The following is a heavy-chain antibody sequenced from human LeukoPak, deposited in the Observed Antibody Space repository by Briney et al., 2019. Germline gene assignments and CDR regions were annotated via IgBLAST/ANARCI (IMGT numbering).Heavy chain of an antibody. CDR3: ARLTVTNWVNY. CDR1: GGSISSSSYF. D-gene: IGHD4-11*01. V-gene: IGHV4-39*07. J-gene: IGHJ4*02. CDR2: IYYSVST. Sequence: MASETLSLTCTVSGGSISSSSYFWGWIRQPPGKGLEWIGSIYYSVSTYYNPSLKSRVTISVDTSKNQFSLKLSSVTAADTAVYYCARLTVTNWVNYWGQGTLVTVSS.